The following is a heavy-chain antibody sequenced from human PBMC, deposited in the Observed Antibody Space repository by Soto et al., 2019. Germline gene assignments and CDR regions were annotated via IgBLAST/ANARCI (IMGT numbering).Heavy chain of an antibody. D-gene: IGHD3-16*01. CDR2: ISTSGSGT. J-gene: IGHJ4*02. CDR3: ARGSSALGY. V-gene: IGHV3-23*01. Sequence: EVQLLESGGGLVQPGVSLRLSCVVSGFTFSSHSMSWVRQAPGKGLEWVASISTSGSGTYHADSVKGRFDISRDNSTNTLFLQMNSLRAETTAKYYCARGSSALGYWGQGTLVTVSS. CDR1: GFTFSSHS.